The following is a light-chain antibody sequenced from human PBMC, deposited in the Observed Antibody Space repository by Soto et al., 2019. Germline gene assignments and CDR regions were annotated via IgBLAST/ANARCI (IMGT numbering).Light chain of an antibody. CDR2: AAS. V-gene: IGKV1-27*01. J-gene: IGKJ1*01. CDR1: QGISHY. Sequence: DIPMTQSPSSLSASVGDRVTITCRASQGISHYLAWYQQKPGKDPQLLIYAASTLQSGVPSRFSGSGSGTDFTLTISSLQPEDVATYFCQKYNSAPLTFGQGTKVEI. CDR3: QKYNSAPLT.